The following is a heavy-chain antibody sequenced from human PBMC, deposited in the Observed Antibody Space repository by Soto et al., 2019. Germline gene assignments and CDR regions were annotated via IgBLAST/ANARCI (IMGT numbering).Heavy chain of an antibody. CDR3: ARMGSMVRGILGAFDI. J-gene: IGHJ3*02. Sequence: GGSLRLSCAASGYTFSSYILNWVRQAPGKGLEWVSSISSSSSYIYYADSVKGRFTISRDNAKNSLYLQINSLRAEDTAVYYCARMGSMVRGILGAFDIWGQGTMVTVSS. D-gene: IGHD3-10*01. CDR1: GYTFSSYI. CDR2: ISSSSSYI. V-gene: IGHV3-21*01.